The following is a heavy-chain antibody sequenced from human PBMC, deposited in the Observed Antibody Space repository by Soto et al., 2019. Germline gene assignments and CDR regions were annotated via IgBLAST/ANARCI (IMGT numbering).Heavy chain of an antibody. D-gene: IGHD4-17*01. V-gene: IGHV1-18*01. CDR3: ARDLHGDPYY. CDR2: ISTYNGNT. Sequence: GASVKVSFKASGYTFASYGISWVRQAPGQGLEWMGWISTYNGNTNYAQKLQGRVTMTTDTSTSTAYMELRSLRSDDTAVYYCARDLHGDPYYWGQGTLVTVSS. CDR1: GYTFASYG. J-gene: IGHJ4*02.